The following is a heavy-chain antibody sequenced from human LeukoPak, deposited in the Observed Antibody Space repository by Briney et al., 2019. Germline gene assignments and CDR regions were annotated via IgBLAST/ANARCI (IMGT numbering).Heavy chain of an antibody. V-gene: IGHV4-39*01. CDR1: GGSISSSSYY. Sequence: SETLSLTCTVSGGSISSSSYYWGWIRQPPGKGLEWIGSIYYSGSTYYNPSLKSRVTISVDTSKNQFSLKLSSVTAADTAVYYRASPDYYDSSGYLVWGQGTLVTVSS. CDR3: ASPDYYDSSGYLV. CDR2: IYYSGST. J-gene: IGHJ4*02. D-gene: IGHD3-22*01.